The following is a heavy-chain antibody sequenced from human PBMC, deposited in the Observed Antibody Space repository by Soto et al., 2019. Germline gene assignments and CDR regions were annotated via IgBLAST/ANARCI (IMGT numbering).Heavy chain of an antibody. CDR2: INHSGST. V-gene: IGHV4-39*07. CDR3: ARTSRFDC. D-gene: IGHD6-6*01. J-gene: IGHJ4*02. Sequence: SETLSLTCTVSGGSISSSTYYWVLIRQPPGKGLEWIGEINHSGSTNYNPSLKSRVTMSVDTSKNQFSLKLSSVTAADTAVYYCARTSRFDCWGQGTLVTVSS. CDR1: GGSISSSTYY.